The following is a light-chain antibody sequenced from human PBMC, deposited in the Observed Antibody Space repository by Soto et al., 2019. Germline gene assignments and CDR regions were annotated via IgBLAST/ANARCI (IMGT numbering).Light chain of an antibody. CDR3: QQYGSSPWT. CDR1: QSVSSSY. CDR2: AAS. Sequence: EIVLTQSPGTLSLSPGERATLSCRASQSVSSSYLAWYQQKPGQAPRLLIYAASSRATGIPDRFSGGGSGTDFTLTISILEPEDFAVYYCQQYGSSPWTFGQGTKVEIK. J-gene: IGKJ1*01. V-gene: IGKV3-20*01.